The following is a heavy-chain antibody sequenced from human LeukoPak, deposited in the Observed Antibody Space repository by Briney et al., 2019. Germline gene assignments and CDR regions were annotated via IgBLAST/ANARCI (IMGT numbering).Heavy chain of an antibody. D-gene: IGHD3-9*01. CDR1: GYSISSGYY. V-gene: IGHV4-38-2*02. CDR2: IYHSGST. Sequence: SETLSLTCTVSGYSISSGYYWGWIRQPPGKGLEWIGSIYHSGSTYYNPSLKSRVTISVDTSKNQFSLKLSSVTAADTAVYYCARRLTCFDYWGQGTLVTVSS. J-gene: IGHJ4*02. CDR3: ARRLTCFDY.